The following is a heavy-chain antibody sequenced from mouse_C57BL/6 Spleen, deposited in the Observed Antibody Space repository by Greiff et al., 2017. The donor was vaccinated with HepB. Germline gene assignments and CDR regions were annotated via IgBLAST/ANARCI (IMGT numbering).Heavy chain of an antibody. V-gene: IGHV1-22*01. CDR3: ARPAYYSNYWFAY. D-gene: IGHD2-5*01. CDR2: INPNNGGT. CDR1: GYTFTDYN. J-gene: IGHJ3*01. Sequence: EVQLQQSGPELVKPGASVKMSCKASGYTFTDYNMHWVKQSHGKSLEWIGYINPNNGGTSYNQKFKGKAKLTVNKSSSTAYMELRSLTSEDSAVYYCARPAYYSNYWFAYWGQGTLVTVSA.